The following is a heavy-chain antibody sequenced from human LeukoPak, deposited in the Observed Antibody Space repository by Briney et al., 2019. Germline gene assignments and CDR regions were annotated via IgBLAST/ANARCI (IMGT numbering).Heavy chain of an antibody. Sequence: GGSLRLSCAASGITFSHAWMTWVRQAPGKGLEWVAVISYDGSNKYYVDSVKGRFTISKDNSKNTLYLQMNSLRAEDTAVYYCAKDRDILTGYLDYWGQGTLVTVSS. D-gene: IGHD3-9*01. J-gene: IGHJ4*02. CDR1: GITFSHAW. CDR2: ISYDGSNK. CDR3: AKDRDILTGYLDY. V-gene: IGHV3-30*18.